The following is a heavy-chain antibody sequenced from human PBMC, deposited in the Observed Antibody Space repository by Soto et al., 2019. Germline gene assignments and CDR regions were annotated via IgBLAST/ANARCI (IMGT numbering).Heavy chain of an antibody. CDR2: INSDGSST. D-gene: IGHD6-19*01. V-gene: IGHV3-74*01. J-gene: IGHJ4*02. Sequence: GGSLRLSCAASGFTFSSYWMHWVRQAPGKGLVWVSRINSDGSSTSYADSVKGRFTISRDNAKNTLYLQMNSLRAEDTAVYYCPRHFGVRSGWLDYWGQGTLVTVYS. CDR1: GFTFSSYW. CDR3: PRHFGVRSGWLDY.